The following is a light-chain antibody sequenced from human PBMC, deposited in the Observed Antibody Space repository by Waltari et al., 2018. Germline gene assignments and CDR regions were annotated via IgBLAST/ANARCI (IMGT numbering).Light chain of an antibody. CDR2: RNP. CDR3: SAWDSSLNAHV. Sequence: QAGLTQPPSVSTDLRQTATLTCTGKRNNVGYLGAAWLQQHQGHPPKLLSYRNPNRPSGISERFSASRSGNTASLTITGLQPEDEADYYCSAWDSSLNAHVFGTGTKVTVL. J-gene: IGLJ1*01. V-gene: IGLV10-54*04. CDR1: RNNVGYLG.